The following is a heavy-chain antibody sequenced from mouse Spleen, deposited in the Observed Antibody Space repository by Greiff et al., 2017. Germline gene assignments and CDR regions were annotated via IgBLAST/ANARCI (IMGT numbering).Heavy chain of an antibody. CDR1: GYSFTGYF. Sequence: EVQLQQSGPELVKPGDSVKISCKASGYSFTGYFMNWVMQSHGKSLEWIGRINPYNGDTFYNQKFKGKATLTVDKSSSTAHMELRSLTSEDSAVYYCARAYGSSPYWYFDVWGAGTTVTVSS. D-gene: IGHD1-1*01. V-gene: IGHV1-20*01. CDR3: ARAYGSSPYWYFDV. CDR2: INPYNGDT. J-gene: IGHJ1*01.